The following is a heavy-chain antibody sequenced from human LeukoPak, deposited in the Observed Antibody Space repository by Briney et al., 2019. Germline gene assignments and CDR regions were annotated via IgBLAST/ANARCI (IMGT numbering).Heavy chain of an antibody. CDR3: ARAPSEIGGYYPEYFRH. CDR2: IKSDGST. D-gene: IGHD3-22*01. CDR1: GFTFSSYW. V-gene: IGHV3-74*01. J-gene: IGHJ1*01. Sequence: GGSLRLSCAASGFTFSSYWMHWVRQAPGKGLVWVSRIKSDGSTRYADSVKGRFTVSRDNARNTVSLQMNSLRAEDTGVYYCARAPSEIGGYYPEYFRHWGQGTLVIVSS.